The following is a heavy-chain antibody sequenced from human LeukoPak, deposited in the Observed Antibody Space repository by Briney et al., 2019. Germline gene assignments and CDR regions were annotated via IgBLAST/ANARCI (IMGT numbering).Heavy chain of an antibody. Sequence: GGSLRLSCGASGFTFSNYYMSWILQTPGKGLEWLAYISTSASSIDYADSVKGRFTVSRDNGKNSLFLQMNSLRAEDTAIYYCVRVKGGWLGEKTYDYLGQGTLVTVSP. CDR2: ISTSASSI. CDR3: VRVKGGWLGEKTYDY. J-gene: IGHJ4*02. CDR1: GFTFSNYY. D-gene: IGHD5-24*01. V-gene: IGHV3-11*01.